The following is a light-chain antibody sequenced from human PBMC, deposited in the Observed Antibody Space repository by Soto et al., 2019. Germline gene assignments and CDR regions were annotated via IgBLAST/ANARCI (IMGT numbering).Light chain of an antibody. Sequence: QSALTQPASVSGSPGQSITISCTGTSSDVGSYNLVSWYQQHPGKAPKLMIYEGNKRPSGVSNRFSGSKSGNTASLTISGLQSEDESDYYCCSYAGSSTFYVVFGGGTKLTVI. V-gene: IGLV2-23*03. CDR1: SSDVGSYNL. J-gene: IGLJ2*01. CDR3: CSYAGSSTFYVV. CDR2: EGN.